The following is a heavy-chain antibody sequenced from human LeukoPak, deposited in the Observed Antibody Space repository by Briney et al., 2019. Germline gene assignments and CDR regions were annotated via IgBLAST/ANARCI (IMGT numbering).Heavy chain of an antibody. CDR3: ARVPRDVLLWFGELLQNYYMDV. Sequence: PGGSLRLSCAASGFTVSSNYMSWVRQAPGKGLEGVSVIYSGGSTYYADSVKGRFTISRDNSKNSLYLQMNSLRAEDTAVYYCARVPRDVLLWFGELLQNYYMDVWGKGTTVTVSS. CDR2: IYSGGST. J-gene: IGHJ6*03. V-gene: IGHV3-66*01. CDR1: GFTVSSNY. D-gene: IGHD3-10*01.